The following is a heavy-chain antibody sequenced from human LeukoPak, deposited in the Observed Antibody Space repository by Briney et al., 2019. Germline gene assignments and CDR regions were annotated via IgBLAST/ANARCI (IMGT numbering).Heavy chain of an antibody. CDR3: ARDGSEWELPTYYFDY. J-gene: IGHJ4*02. CDR2: IKQDGNEK. CDR1: GLTFSSYR. V-gene: IGHV3-7*01. D-gene: IGHD1-26*01. Sequence: PGGSLRLSCAASGLTFSSYRMSCVRQAPGKGLEVVANIKQDGNEKYYVDSLKGRFTISRDNANNSLYLQMNSLEAEDTAVYYCARDGSEWELPTYYFDYWGQGTQVTVSS.